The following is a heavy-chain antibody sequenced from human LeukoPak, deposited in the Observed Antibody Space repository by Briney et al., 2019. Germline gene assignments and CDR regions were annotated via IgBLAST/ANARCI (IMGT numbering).Heavy chain of an antibody. D-gene: IGHD6-19*01. CDR3: ARAVAVAGTGVTPYYFDY. J-gene: IGHJ4*02. CDR2: IYYSGST. Sequence: PSETLSLTCTVSGGSISSSSYYWGWIRQPPGKGLEWIGSIYYSGSTYYNPSLKSRVTISVDTSKNQFSLKLSSVTAADTAVYYCARAVAVAGTGVTPYYFDYWGQGTLVTVSS. V-gene: IGHV4-39*07. CDR1: GGSISSSSYY.